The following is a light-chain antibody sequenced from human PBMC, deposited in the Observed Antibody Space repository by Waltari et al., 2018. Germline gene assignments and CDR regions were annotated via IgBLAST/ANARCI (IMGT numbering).Light chain of an antibody. V-gene: IGKV2-29*03. CDR2: EVS. Sequence: DVGMNQAQHSLSVTPGQPASISCKSSQSLLYSYGKAYLYWYQQRPGQSPQLLIYEVSIRFSGVPDRFSGGVSETDFTLKISRVDAEDVGIYYCMQATHLPLTFGGGTMVDIK. CDR1: QSLLYSYGKAY. J-gene: IGKJ4*01. CDR3: MQATHLPLT.